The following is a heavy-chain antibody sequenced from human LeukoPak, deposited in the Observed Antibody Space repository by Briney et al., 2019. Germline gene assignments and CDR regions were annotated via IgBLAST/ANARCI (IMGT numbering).Heavy chain of an antibody. CDR3: ASFLYGSGTYYYYYGMDV. V-gene: IGHV2-26*01. D-gene: IGHD3-10*01. CDR1: GFSLTNARMG. J-gene: IGHJ6*02. Sequence: ESGPVLVKPTETLTLTCTVSGFSLTNARMGVSWIRQPPGKALEWLAHILSNDEKSYSTSLRSRITISKDTSKSQVVLIMTKMAPVDTATYYCASFLYGSGTYYYYYGMDVWGQGTTVTVSS. CDR2: ILSNDEK.